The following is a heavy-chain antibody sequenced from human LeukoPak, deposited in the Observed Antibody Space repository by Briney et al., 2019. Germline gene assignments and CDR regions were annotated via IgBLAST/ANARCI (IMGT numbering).Heavy chain of an antibody. Sequence: GGSLRLSCAASGFTFSSYWMSWVRQAPGKGLEWVANIKQDGSEKYYVDSVKGRFTISRDNSKNTLYLQMNSLRAEDAAVYYCAKKHSTGSGKGTFDYWGQGTLVTVSS. CDR2: IKQDGSEK. V-gene: IGHV3-7*03. CDR1: GFTFSSYW. D-gene: IGHD3-10*01. J-gene: IGHJ4*02. CDR3: AKKHSTGSGKGTFDY.